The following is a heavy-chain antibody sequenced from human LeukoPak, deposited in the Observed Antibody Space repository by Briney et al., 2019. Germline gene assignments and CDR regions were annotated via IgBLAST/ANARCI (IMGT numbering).Heavy chain of an antibody. D-gene: IGHD4-17*01. CDR2: IYYSGST. J-gene: IGHJ1*01. Sequence: PSETLSLTCTVSGGSISIYYWSWIRQPPGKGLEWIGYIYYSGSTNYNPSLKSRVTISVDTSKNQFSLKLSSVTAADTAVYYCARGGRSTVTNPGDEYFQHWGQGTLVTVSS. V-gene: IGHV4-59*01. CDR1: GGSISIYY. CDR3: ARGGRSTVTNPGDEYFQH.